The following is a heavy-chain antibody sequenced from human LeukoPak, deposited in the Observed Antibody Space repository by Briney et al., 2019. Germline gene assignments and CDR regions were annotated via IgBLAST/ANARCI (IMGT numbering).Heavy chain of an antibody. D-gene: IGHD3-22*01. CDR3: AKDRAYYYDTSGYYLDY. Sequence: GGSLRLSCAASGFTVSSSYMSWVRQAPGKGLEWVSIISSAGTTYYADSVKGRFTISRDNSKNTLYLQMNSLRAEDTAVYYCAKDRAYYYDTSGYYLDYWGQGTLVTVSS. V-gene: IGHV3-53*01. CDR1: GFTVSSSY. CDR2: ISSAGTT. J-gene: IGHJ4*02.